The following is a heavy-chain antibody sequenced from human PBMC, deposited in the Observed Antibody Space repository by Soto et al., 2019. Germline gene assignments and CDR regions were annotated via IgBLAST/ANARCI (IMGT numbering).Heavy chain of an antibody. J-gene: IGHJ4*02. Sequence: GGSLRLSCAASGFTFSSYWMHWVRQAPGKGLVWDSRIKSDGTSTSYADSVKGRFTISRDNAKNTLYLQMNSLRAEDTAVYYCARDVSYSGYDIHFDYWGQGTLVTVSS. CDR2: IKSDGTST. V-gene: IGHV3-74*01. CDR3: ARDVSYSGYDIHFDY. CDR1: GFTFSSYW. D-gene: IGHD5-12*01.